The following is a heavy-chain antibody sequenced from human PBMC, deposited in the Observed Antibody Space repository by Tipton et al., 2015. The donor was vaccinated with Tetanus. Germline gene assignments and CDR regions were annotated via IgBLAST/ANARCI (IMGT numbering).Heavy chain of an antibody. CDR3: AREADCSGGSCFAGDFDN. D-gene: IGHD2-15*01. J-gene: IGHJ4*02. V-gene: IGHV3-33*01. Sequence: SLRLSCAASGFIFSSYGIHWVRQAPGKGLEWVAGSWYDGTDKYYADSVKGRFTISRDNSKYTLYLQMNSLRAEDTAVYYCAREADCSGGSCFAGDFDNWGQGPQVPVSS. CDR1: GFIFSSYG. CDR2: SWYDGTDK.